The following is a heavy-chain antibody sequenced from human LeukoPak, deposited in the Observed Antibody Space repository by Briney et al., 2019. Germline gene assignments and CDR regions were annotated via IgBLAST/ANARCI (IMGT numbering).Heavy chain of an antibody. CDR2: ISGNAHST. Sequence: GGSLRLSCAASGFTFRTSAMSWVRQAPGKGLEWVPSISGNAHSTYYADSVKGRFTISRDNSKNTLYLQMNSLRAEDTAVYYCATDLRTPSAWGQGALVTVSS. CDR3: ATDLRTPSA. CDR1: GFTFRTSA. D-gene: IGHD1-1*01. V-gene: IGHV3-23*01. J-gene: IGHJ5*02.